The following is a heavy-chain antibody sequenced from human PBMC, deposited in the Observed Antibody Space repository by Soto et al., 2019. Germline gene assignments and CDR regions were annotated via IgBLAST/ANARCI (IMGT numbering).Heavy chain of an antibody. J-gene: IGHJ4*02. CDR2: IIPIFGTA. Sequence: QVQLVQSGAEVKKPGSSVKVSCKASGGTFSSYAISWVRQAPGQGLEWMGGIIPIFGTANYAQKFQGRVTITADESTSTAYMELSSLRSEDTAVYYCAREGYGYSYGLHYYFDYWGQGTLVTVSS. CDR3: AREGYGYSYGLHYYFDY. CDR1: GGTFSSYA. D-gene: IGHD5-18*01. V-gene: IGHV1-69*12.